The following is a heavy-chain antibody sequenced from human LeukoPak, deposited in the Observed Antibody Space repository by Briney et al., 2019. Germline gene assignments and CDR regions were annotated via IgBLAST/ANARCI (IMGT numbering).Heavy chain of an antibody. CDR2: IYYSGST. V-gene: IGHV4-39*01. CDR1: GGSISSSSYY. CDR3: ARQFGSGYWYYYCMDV. D-gene: IGHD3-3*01. J-gene: IGHJ6*03. Sequence: SETLSLTCTVSGGSISSSSYYWGWIRQPPGKGLEWIGSIYYSGSTYYNPSLKSRVTISVDTSKNQFSLKLSSVTAADTAVYYCARQFGSGYWYYYCMDVWGKGTTVTVSS.